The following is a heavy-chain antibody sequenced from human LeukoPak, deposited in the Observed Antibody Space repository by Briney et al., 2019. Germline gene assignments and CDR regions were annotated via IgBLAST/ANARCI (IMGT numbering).Heavy chain of an antibody. D-gene: IGHD3-22*01. CDR3: ARDYYYDSSGEAFDI. Sequence: SETLSLTCSVSGASISSGSNYWGWIRQPPGKTLEWIGSIYSSGSTYYNPSLKSRVIIIIDAPKNHFSLTLSSVTAADTAVYYCARDYYYDSSGEAFDIWGQGTMVTVSS. J-gene: IGHJ3*02. CDR1: GASISSGSNY. V-gene: IGHV4-39*07. CDR2: IYSSGST.